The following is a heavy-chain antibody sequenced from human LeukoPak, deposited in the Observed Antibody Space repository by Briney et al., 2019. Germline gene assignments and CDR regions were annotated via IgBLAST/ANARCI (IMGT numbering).Heavy chain of an antibody. D-gene: IGHD4-17*01. CDR3: ARGDYYGDYLRAGWFDP. J-gene: IGHJ5*02. CDR2: IYYSGST. CDR1: GGSISSGDYY. V-gene: IGHV4-30-4*01. Sequence: SQTLSLTCTVSGGSISSGDYYWSWIRQPPGKGLEWIGYIYYSGSTYYNPSLKSRVTISVDTSKNQFSLKLSSVTAADTAVYNCARGDYYGDYLRAGWFDPWGQGTLVTVSS.